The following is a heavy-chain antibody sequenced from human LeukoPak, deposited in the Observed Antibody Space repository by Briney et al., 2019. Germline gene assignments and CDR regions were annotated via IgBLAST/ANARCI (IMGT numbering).Heavy chain of an antibody. D-gene: IGHD3-3*01. CDR1: GFTFSCYA. CDR3: AIPGGYYDFWSGSLYFDY. V-gene: IGHV3-23*01. Sequence: GGSLRLSCAASGFTFSCYAMSWVRQAPGKGLEWVSAISGSGGSRYYADSVKGRFSISRDNSKNTLYLQMNSLRAEDTAVYDCAIPGGYYDFWSGSLYFDYWGQGTLVTVSS. CDR2: ISGSGGSR. J-gene: IGHJ4*02.